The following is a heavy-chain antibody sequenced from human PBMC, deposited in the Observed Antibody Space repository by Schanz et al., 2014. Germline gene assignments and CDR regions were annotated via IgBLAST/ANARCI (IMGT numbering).Heavy chain of an antibody. Sequence: QVQLQESGPGLVKPSQTLSLTCSVSGGSISSGSYYWNWIRQPAGKGLEWIGYISYSGVTYYNPSLKSRVTISVDTSKNQFSLNLSSATAADTAVYYCARDRGHGDLPGDIWGQGTMXTVSS. CDR1: GGSISSGSYY. J-gene: IGHJ3*02. D-gene: IGHD4-17*01. CDR2: ISYSGVT. CDR3: ARDRGHGDLPGDI. V-gene: IGHV4-31*03.